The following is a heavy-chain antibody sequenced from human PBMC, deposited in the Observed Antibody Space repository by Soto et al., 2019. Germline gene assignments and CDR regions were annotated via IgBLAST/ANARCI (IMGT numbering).Heavy chain of an antibody. Sequence: PSQTLSLTCAISGDSVSRNMAAWNWIRQSPSRGLEWLGRTYYRSKWYNDYAVSVKSRITINPDTSKNQFSLQLNSVTPEDTAVYYCVRGLSYERESNYYYGMDVWGQGTTVTVSS. CDR2: TYYRSKWYN. V-gene: IGHV6-1*01. D-gene: IGHD1-26*01. CDR1: GDSVSRNMAA. J-gene: IGHJ6*02. CDR3: VRGLSYERESNYYYGMDV.